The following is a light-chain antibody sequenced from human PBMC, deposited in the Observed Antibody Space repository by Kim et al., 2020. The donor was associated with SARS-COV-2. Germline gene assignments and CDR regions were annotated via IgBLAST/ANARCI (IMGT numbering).Light chain of an antibody. J-gene: IGLJ1*01. CDR3: TSYTSSSTYV. Sequence: QSALTQPPSVSGSPGQSVAISCTGTSSDVVGYNRVSWYQHPPGTAPKLIIYEVSHRPSGVPDRFSGSQSGNTASLTISGLQAEDEADYYCTSYTSSSTYVFGSGTKVTVL. CDR1: SSDVVGYNR. V-gene: IGLV2-18*02. CDR2: EVS.